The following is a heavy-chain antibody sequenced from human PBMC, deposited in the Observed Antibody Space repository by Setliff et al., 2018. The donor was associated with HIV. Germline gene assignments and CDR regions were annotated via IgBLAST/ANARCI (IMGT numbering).Heavy chain of an antibody. Sequence: GESLKISCKGSGYSFTSYWIGWVRQMPGKGLEWMGIIYPGDSDARYSPSFQGQVTISADKSISTAYLQWSSLRAEDTAVYYCARDGGSYYGYYYGMDVWGQGTTVTVSS. J-gene: IGHJ6*02. CDR3: ARDGGSYYGYYYGMDV. CDR1: GYSFTSYW. D-gene: IGHD1-26*01. V-gene: IGHV5-51*01. CDR2: IYPGDSDA.